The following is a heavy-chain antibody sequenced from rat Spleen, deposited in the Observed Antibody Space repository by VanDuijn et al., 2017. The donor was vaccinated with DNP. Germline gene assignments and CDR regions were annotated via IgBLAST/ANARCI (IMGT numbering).Heavy chain of an antibody. J-gene: IGHJ3*01. Sequence: EVPLVESGGGLVQPGRSMKLSCTASGFTFYSFPMAWVRQAPMKGLEWVATISPSGGDTFYRDSVKGRFTISRDYAKSTLYLQMDSLRSEDTATYYCANGDGSYGFAYWGQGTRVTVSS. CDR2: ISPSGGDT. D-gene: IGHD1-2*01. CDR1: GFTFYSFP. CDR3: ANGDGSYGFAY. V-gene: IGHV5-46*01.